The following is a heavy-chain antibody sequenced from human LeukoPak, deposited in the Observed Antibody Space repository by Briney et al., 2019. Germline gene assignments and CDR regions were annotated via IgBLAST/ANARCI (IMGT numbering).Heavy chain of an antibody. CDR1: GASVTSGYYY. Sequence: SETLSLTCTVSGASVTSGYYYWSWVRQLPGKGLEWIGFIYYSGSTYHNLSLKSRLTLSVDTSKSQFSLKLSSLTAADTAVYYCARARSGDYCSAGSCPYYYYMDVWGRGTPVTVSS. CDR2: IYYSGST. V-gene: IGHV4-31*03. J-gene: IGHJ6*03. D-gene: IGHD2-15*01. CDR3: ARARSGDYCSAGSCPYYYYMDV.